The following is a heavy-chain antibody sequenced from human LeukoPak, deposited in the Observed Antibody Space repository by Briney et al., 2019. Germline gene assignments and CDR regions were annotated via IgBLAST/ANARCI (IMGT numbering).Heavy chain of an antibody. CDR2: ISTNGDRT. Sequence: PGGSLRLSCAASGFTFSSYAMHWVRQAPGKGLEYVSVISTNGDRTYYANSVKGRFTISRDNSKNTLYLQMGSLRPEDMAVYYCARDKAALGNDYWGLGT. V-gene: IGHV3-64*01. CDR1: GFTFSSYA. D-gene: IGHD6-13*01. J-gene: IGHJ4*02. CDR3: ARDKAALGNDY.